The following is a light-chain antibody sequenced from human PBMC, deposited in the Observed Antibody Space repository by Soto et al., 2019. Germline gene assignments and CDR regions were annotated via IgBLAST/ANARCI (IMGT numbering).Light chain of an antibody. CDR2: DAS. CDR3: QQRRNWPPWT. CDR1: QSVASRR. J-gene: IGKJ1*01. V-gene: IGKV3D-20*02. Sequence: EIVLTQSPGSLSLSPGERATLSCRASQSVASRRVAWYKQKPGQALRLVMYDASSRATGIPARFSGSGSGTDFTLTISSLEPEDFAVYYCQQRRNWPPWTFGQGTKMDIK.